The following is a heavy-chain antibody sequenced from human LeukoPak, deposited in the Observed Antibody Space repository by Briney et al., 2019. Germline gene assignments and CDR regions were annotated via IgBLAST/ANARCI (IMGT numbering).Heavy chain of an antibody. CDR1: GFTFSSYA. CDR2: ISASGVTT. Sequence: GGSLRLSCAASGFTFSSYAMSWVRLAPGKGLEWVSAISASGVTTYYADSVKGRFTISRDNSKNTLFLQMNSLRAEDTAIYYCAKSYGDYSLGYFQHWGQGTLVTVSS. V-gene: IGHV3-23*01. D-gene: IGHD4-17*01. CDR3: AKSYGDYSLGYFQH. J-gene: IGHJ1*01.